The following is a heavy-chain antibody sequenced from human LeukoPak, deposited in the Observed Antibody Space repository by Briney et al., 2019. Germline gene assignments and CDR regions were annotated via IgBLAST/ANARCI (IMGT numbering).Heavy chain of an antibody. J-gene: IGHJ6*03. Sequence: SVTVSCKASGGTFSSYAISWVRQAPGQGLEWMGGIIPIFGTANYAQKFQGRVTITTDESTSTAYMELSSLRSEDTAVYYCARTNTPNYYYYYMDVWGKGTTVTVSS. CDR2: IIPIFGTA. V-gene: IGHV1-69*05. CDR3: ARTNTPNYYYYYMDV. CDR1: GGTFSSYA.